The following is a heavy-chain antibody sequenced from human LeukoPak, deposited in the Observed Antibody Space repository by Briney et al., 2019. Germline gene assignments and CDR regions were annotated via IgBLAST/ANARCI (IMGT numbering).Heavy chain of an antibody. V-gene: IGHV1-18*01. CDR2: ISAYNGNT. D-gene: IGHD5-12*01. CDR3: ARGDSGHDSWNPWKYYYHMDV. Sequence: GASVKVSCKASGYTFTSYVISWVRQAPGQGLEWMGWISAYNGNTNYAQKLQGRVTVTTDTSASTAYMELRSLRSDDTAVYYCARGDSGHDSWNPWKYYYHMDVWGQGTTVTISS. CDR1: GYTFTSYV. J-gene: IGHJ6*03.